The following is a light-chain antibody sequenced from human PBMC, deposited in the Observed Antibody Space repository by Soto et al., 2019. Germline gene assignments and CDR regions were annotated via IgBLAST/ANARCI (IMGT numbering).Light chain of an antibody. CDR1: QSVSSSY. J-gene: IGKJ4*01. V-gene: IGKV3-20*01. CDR2: DTS. CDR3: QQYGSSPLT. Sequence: EIVLTQSPGTLSLSPGERATLSCRASQSVSSSYLAWYQQKPGQAPRLLIYDTSSRANGIPDRFSGSGSGTDFTLTNSTLEPEDFAVYYCQQYGSSPLTFGGGTKVEIK.